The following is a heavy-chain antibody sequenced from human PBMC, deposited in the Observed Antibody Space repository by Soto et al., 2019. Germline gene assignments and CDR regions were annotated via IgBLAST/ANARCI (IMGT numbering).Heavy chain of an antibody. CDR3: ARQIYDSDTGPNFQYYFDS. CDR1: GYRFTSYW. V-gene: IGHV5-10-1*01. Sequence: GESLNISCKGSGYRFTSYWISWVRQMPGKGLEWMGRIDPSDSYTNYSPSFQGHVTISADKSISTAYLQWSSLKASDTAMYYCARQIYDSDTGPNFQYYFDSWGQGTPVTVSS. CDR2: IDPSDSYT. D-gene: IGHD3-22*01. J-gene: IGHJ4*02.